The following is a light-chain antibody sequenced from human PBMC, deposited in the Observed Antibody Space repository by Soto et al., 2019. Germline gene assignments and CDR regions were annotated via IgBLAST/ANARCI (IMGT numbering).Light chain of an antibody. V-gene: IGLV2-14*01. CDR3: SSYTSSSTLYV. CDR1: SSDVGGYNY. Sequence: QSALTQPASVSGSPGQSITISCTGTSSDVGGYNYVSWYQQHPGKAPKLMIYEVSNRPSGVSNRFSGSKSGNTASLTISGLQAEAEADYYCSSYTSSSTLYVFGTGTKVTV. J-gene: IGLJ1*01. CDR2: EVS.